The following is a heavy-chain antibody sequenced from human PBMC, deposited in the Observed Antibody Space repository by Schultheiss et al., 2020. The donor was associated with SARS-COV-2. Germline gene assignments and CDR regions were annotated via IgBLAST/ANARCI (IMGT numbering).Heavy chain of an antibody. CDR2: RYYSGST. J-gene: IGHJ5*02. CDR3: ARSPLSGIAARALDP. CDR1: GGSISSGDYY. Sequence: LRLSCTVSGGSISSGDYYWSWIRQPPGKGLEWIGYRYYSGSTYYNPSLKSRVTISVDTSKNQFSLKLSSVTAADTAVYYCARSPLSGIAARALDPWGQGTLVTVSS. V-gene: IGHV4-30-4*01. D-gene: IGHD6-6*01.